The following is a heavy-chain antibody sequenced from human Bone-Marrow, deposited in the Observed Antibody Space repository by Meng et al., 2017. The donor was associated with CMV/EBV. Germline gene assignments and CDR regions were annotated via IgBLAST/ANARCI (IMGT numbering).Heavy chain of an antibody. Sequence: ASVKVSCKASGYTFTSYGISWVRQAPGQGLEWMGWISAYNGNTNYAQKLQGRVTMTTDTSTSTAYMELRSLRSDDTAVYYCARDHCSSTSCYIGGWFDPWGQGTLVPVSS. V-gene: IGHV1-18*01. J-gene: IGHJ5*02. CDR1: GYTFTSYG. CDR2: ISAYNGNT. D-gene: IGHD2-2*01. CDR3: ARDHCSSTSCYIGGWFDP.